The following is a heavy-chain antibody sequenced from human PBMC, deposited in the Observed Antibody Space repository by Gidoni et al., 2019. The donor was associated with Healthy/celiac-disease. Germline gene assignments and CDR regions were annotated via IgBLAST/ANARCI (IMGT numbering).Heavy chain of an antibody. Sequence: EVQLVESGGGLVQLGGSLRLSCAASGFTFRRYEMNWVRQAPGNGLEWGSYISSSGSTIYYADSVKCRFTISRDNAKNSLYLQMNSLRAEDTAVYYCASAKHIVVVTATTGGDYWGQGTLVTVSS. CDR1: GFTFRRYE. V-gene: IGHV3-48*03. J-gene: IGHJ4*02. CDR2: ISSSGSTI. CDR3: ASAKHIVVVTATTGGDY. D-gene: IGHD2-21*02.